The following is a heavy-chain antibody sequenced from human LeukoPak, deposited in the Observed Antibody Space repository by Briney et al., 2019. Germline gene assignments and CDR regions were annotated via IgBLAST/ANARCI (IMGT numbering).Heavy chain of an antibody. CDR1: GDSINSSNSY. Sequence: SETLSLTCSVSGDSINSSNSYWDWIRQHPGKGLQWIGSIYYSGSTYHNPSLKSRVTISVDTSKNQFSLKLTSVTAADTAVYYCARNYYDSSGYPIYYHYLDVWGKGSTVTVSS. V-gene: IGHV4-39*01. J-gene: IGHJ6*03. CDR3: ARNYYDSSGYPIYYHYLDV. D-gene: IGHD3-22*01. CDR2: IYYSGST.